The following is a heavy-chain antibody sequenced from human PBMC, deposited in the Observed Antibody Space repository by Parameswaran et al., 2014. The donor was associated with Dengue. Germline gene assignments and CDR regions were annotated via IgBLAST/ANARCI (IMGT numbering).Heavy chain of an antibody. CDR2: INPNSGGT. CDR3: ARVGWSWTMVRGGISPHFDY. Sequence: WVRQAPGQGLEWMGWINPNSGGTNYAQKFQGRVTMTRDTSISTAYMELSRLRSDDTAVYYCARVGWSWTMVRGGISPHFDYWGQGTLVTVSS. D-gene: IGHD3-10*01. V-gene: IGHV1-2*02. J-gene: IGHJ4*02.